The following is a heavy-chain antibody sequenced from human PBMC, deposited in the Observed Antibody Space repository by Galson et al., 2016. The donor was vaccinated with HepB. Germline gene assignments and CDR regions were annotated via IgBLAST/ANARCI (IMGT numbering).Heavy chain of an antibody. Sequence: SLRLSCAASGFTLTNYGTHWVRQAPGKGLEWVAVIWYDGSNKYYADSVKGRFTISRDNSKNTLYLQMNSLRDEDTAVYYCARTVSIAAAGGADYWGQGTLVTVSS. D-gene: IGHD6-13*01. V-gene: IGHV3-33*01. J-gene: IGHJ4*02. CDR1: GFTLTNYG. CDR2: IWYDGSNK. CDR3: ARTVSIAAAGGADY.